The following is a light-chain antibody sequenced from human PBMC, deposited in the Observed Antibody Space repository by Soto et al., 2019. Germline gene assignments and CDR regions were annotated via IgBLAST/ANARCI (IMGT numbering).Light chain of an antibody. V-gene: IGLV2-23*02. CDR3: CSYAGSSTLV. CDR1: SRDVGSYNL. J-gene: IGLJ2*01. CDR2: EVS. Sequence: QSALTQPASVSGSPGQSITISCTETSRDVGSYNLVSWYQQHPGKAPKLMIYEVSKRPSGVSNRFSGSKSGNTASLTISGLQAEDEADYYCCSYAGSSTLVFGGGTKVTVL.